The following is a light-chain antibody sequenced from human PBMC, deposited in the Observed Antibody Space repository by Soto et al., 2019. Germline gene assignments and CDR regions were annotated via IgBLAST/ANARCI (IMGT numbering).Light chain of an antibody. V-gene: IGKV1-5*03. CDR2: KAS. Sequence: DIQMTQSPSTLSGSVGDRVTITCRASQTISSWLAWYQQKPGKAPKLLIYKASTLKSGVPSRFSGSGSGTEFTLTISSLQSEDYVVYYCHQYNNWPPWTFGQGTKVDIK. J-gene: IGKJ1*01. CDR3: HQYNNWPPWT. CDR1: QTISSW.